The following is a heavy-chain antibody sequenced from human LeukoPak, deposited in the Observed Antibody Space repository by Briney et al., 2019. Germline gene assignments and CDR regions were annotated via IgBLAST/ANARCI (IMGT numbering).Heavy chain of an antibody. V-gene: IGHV3-48*04. Sequence: PGGSLRLSFAASGFTFSTYTVNWVRQAPGKGLGWSACISGSSTTVYYSDSVRGRFTISRDNAKNSLYLQMDSLRAEDTAVYYCARAAFDFWSGSQYYFDYWGQGTLVTVSS. CDR3: ARAAFDFWSGSQYYFDY. D-gene: IGHD3-3*01. CDR1: GFTFSTYT. J-gene: IGHJ4*02. CDR2: ISGSSTTV.